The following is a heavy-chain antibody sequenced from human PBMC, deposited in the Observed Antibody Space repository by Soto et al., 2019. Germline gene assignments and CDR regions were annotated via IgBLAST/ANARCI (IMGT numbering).Heavy chain of an antibody. D-gene: IGHD3-22*01. J-gene: IGHJ4*02. Sequence: QVPLVQSGAEVKKPGSSVKVSCKASGGTFSSYAISWVRQAPGQGLEWMGGIIPIFGTANYAQKFQGRVTITADESTSTAYMELSSLRSEDTAVYYCARDRTPAYSSGYYFGYFDYWGQGSLDTVSS. CDR1: GGTFSSYA. CDR3: ARDRTPAYSSGYYFGYFDY. CDR2: IIPIFGTA. V-gene: IGHV1-69*01.